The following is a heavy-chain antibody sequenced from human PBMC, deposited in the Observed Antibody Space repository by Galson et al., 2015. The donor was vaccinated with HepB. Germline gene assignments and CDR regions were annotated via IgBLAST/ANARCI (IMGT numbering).Heavy chain of an antibody. CDR3: ARGRVYYDSDYYGF. D-gene: IGHD3-22*01. J-gene: IGHJ4*02. V-gene: IGHV1-18*01. CDR2: ITGYNGNT. Sequence: SVEVSCKASGYSLNTYAISWVRQAPGQGLEWMGWITGYNGNTRYGKRFQDRVTMTRDTSMSTAYMDLRSLRSDDTAVYYGARGRVYYDSDYYGFWGQGTLVTVSS. CDR1: GYSLNTYA.